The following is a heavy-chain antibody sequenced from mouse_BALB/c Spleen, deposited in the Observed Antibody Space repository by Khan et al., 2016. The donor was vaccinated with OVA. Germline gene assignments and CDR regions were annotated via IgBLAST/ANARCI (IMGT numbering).Heavy chain of an antibody. CDR1: GFTFSTYG. CDR2: ISTGGHYT. V-gene: IGHV5-6*01. J-gene: IGHJ3*01. CDR3: ARLAYYYDSEGFAY. D-gene: IGHD1-1*01. Sequence: EVELVESGGDLVEPGGSLKLSCAASGFTFSTYGMSWVRQTPDKRLEWVATISTGGHYTYYPDSVRGRFTISRDNAKNTLYLQMTSLKSEGTAMFYCARLAYYYDSEGFAYWGQGTLVTVSA.